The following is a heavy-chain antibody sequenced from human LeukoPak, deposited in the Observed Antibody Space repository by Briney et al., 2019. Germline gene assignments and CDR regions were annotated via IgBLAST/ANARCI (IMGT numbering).Heavy chain of an antibody. D-gene: IGHD3-10*01. CDR2: QRTSGST. V-gene: IGHV4-4*07. J-gene: IGHJ5*02. CDR1: GGPISTYS. CDR3: ARGDMMLRGVIDEMDP. Sequence: SETLSLICTVSGGPISTYSWMWIRQPPGKGLEWIGCQRTSGSTNYNPSLKSRVTMSLDTSKNLFSLKLSSVTAADTAVYYCARGDMMLRGVIDEMDPWGQGTLVTVSS.